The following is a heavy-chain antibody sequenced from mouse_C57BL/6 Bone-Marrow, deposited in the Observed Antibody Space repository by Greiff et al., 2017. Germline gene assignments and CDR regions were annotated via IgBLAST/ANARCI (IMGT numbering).Heavy chain of an antibody. D-gene: IGHD1-1*01. CDR1: GFTFSSYG. J-gene: IGHJ2*01. CDR3: ARQDYYGRGDY. CDR2: ISSGGSYT. Sequence: EVQGVESGGDLVKPGGSLKLSCAASGFTFSSYGMSWVRQTPDKRLEWVATISSGGSYTYYPDSVKGRFTITRDNAKNTLYLQMSSLKSEDTAMYYCARQDYYGRGDYWGQGTTLTVAS. V-gene: IGHV5-6*01.